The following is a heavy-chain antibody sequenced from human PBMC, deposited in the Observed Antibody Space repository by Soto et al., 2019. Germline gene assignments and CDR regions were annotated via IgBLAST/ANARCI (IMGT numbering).Heavy chain of an antibody. CDR1: GFTFSSYS. Sequence: GSLRLSCAASGFTFSSYSMNWVRQAPGKGLEWVSSISSSSSYIYYADSVKGRFTISRDNAKNSLYLQMNSLRAEDTAVYYCARDQKHSSGYYYWNYYGMDVWGQGTTVPVSS. J-gene: IGHJ6*02. CDR3: ARDQKHSSGYYYWNYYGMDV. CDR2: ISSSSSYI. V-gene: IGHV3-21*01. D-gene: IGHD3-22*01.